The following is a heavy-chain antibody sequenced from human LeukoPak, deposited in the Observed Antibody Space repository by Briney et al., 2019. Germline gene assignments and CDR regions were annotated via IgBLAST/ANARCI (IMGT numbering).Heavy chain of an antibody. CDR3: AKDRISSGYSDFDC. V-gene: IGHV3-49*04. CDR1: GFTFGDYA. D-gene: IGHD3-22*01. Sequence: GGSLRLSCATSGFTFGDYAMSWARQAPGKGLEWVGFIRSKAYGATTEYAASVKGRFTISRDDSKSIAYLQMNSLRAEDTAVYYCAKDRISSGYSDFDCWGQGTLVTVSS. CDR2: IRSKAYGATT. J-gene: IGHJ4*02.